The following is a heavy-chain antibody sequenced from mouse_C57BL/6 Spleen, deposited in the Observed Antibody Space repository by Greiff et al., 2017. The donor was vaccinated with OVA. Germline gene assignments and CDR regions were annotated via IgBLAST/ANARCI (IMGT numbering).Heavy chain of an antibody. V-gene: IGHV1-22*01. J-gene: IGHJ2*01. Sequence: EVKLQESGPELVKPGASVKMSCKASGYTFTDYNMHWVKQSHGKSLEWIGYINPNNGGTSYNQKFKGKATLTVNKSSSTAYMELRSLTSEDSAVYYCARSGVTGDFDYWGQGTTLTVSS. CDR2: INPNNGGT. D-gene: IGHD2-1*01. CDR3: ARSGVTGDFDY. CDR1: GYTFTDYN.